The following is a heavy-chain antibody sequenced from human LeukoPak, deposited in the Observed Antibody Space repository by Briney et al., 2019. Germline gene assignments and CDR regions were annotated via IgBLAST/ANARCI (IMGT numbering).Heavy chain of an antibody. J-gene: IGHJ4*02. CDR1: GFTFSSYA. D-gene: IGHD2-2*01. V-gene: IGHV3-23*01. CDR2: ISGSGGST. Sequence: GGSLRLSCAASGFTFSSYAMSWVRQAPGKGLEWVSAISGSGGSTYYADSVKGRFTISRDNSKNTLYLQMNSLRAEDTAVYYCAKDDSVVVPAAKAPTLQFDYWGQGTLVTVSS. CDR3: AKDDSVVVPAAKAPTLQFDY.